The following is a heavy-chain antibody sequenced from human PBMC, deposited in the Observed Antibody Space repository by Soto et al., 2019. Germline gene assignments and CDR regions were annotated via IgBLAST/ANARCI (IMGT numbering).Heavy chain of an antibody. J-gene: IGHJ4*02. CDR1: DDSINSDKYY. CDR2: IYYRGNA. D-gene: IGHD3-9*01. V-gene: IGHV4-39*01. CDR3: ARLEGLATISYYFDF. Sequence: QLQLQESGPGLVKPSETLSLTCSVSDDSINSDKYYWGWIRQPPGKGLEWIGSIYYRGNAYYNPSLQTRVTISLDKSKSLFSLKLKSVTAADSAVYFCARLEGLATISYYFDFWGPGALVTVSS.